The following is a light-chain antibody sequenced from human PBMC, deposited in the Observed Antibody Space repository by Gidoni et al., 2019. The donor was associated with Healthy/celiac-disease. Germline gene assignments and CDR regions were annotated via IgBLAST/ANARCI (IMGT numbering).Light chain of an antibody. J-gene: IGKJ5*01. CDR1: QSVSSY. Sequence: EIVLTQSPATLSLSPGERATLSCSASQSVSSYLAWYQQKPGQAPRLLIYDASNRATGIPARLSGSGSGTDFTLTISSLEPEDFAVYYCQQRSNWPRTFXQXTRLEIK. CDR2: DAS. V-gene: IGKV3-11*01. CDR3: QQRSNWPRT.